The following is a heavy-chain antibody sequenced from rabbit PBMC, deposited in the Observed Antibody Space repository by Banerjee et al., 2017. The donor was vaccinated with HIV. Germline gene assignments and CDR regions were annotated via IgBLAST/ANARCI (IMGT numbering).Heavy chain of an antibody. D-gene: IGHD4-2*01. V-gene: IGHV1S47*01. CDR1: GFSFSSYA. J-gene: IGHJ4*01. CDR2: IYTGSGRT. Sequence: QEQLEESGGDLVKPGASLTLTCTASGFSFSSYAMSWVRQAPGKGLEWIGCIYTGSGRTYYASWVNGRFTISRSTSLNTVDLKMTSLTAADTATYFCARDYADSYYYFDLWGQGTLVTVS. CDR3: ARDYADSYYYFDL.